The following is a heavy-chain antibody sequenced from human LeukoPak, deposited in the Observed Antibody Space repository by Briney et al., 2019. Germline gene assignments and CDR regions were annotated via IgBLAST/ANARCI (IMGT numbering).Heavy chain of an antibody. D-gene: IGHD3-16*02. V-gene: IGHV1-18*01. CDR1: GYTFTSYG. CDR2: ISAYNGNT. CDR3: ARDTRLRLGELSLWASDY. J-gene: IGHJ4*02. Sequence: GASVTVSCKASGYTFTSYGISWVRQAPGQGLEWMGWISAYNGNTNYAQKLQGRVTMTTDTSTSTAYMELRSLRSDDTAVYYCARDTRLRLGELSLWASDYWGQGTLVTVSS.